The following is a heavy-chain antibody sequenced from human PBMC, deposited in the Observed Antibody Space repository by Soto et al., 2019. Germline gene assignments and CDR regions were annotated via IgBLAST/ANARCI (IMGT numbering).Heavy chain of an antibody. CDR1: GFTFSSYW. D-gene: IGHD7-27*01. CDR2: IKQDGSEK. Sequence: GGSLRLSCAASGFTFSSYWMSWVRQAPGKGLEWVANIKQDGSEKYYVDSVKGRFTISRDNAKNSLYLQMNSLRAEDTAMYYCAREGAELGIDAFDIWGQGTMVTVSS. CDR3: AREGAELGIDAFDI. V-gene: IGHV3-7*03. J-gene: IGHJ3*02.